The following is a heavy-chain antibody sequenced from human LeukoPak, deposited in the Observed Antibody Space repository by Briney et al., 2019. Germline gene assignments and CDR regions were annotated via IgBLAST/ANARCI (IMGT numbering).Heavy chain of an antibody. CDR3: ARGAYYYDSSGYNWYFDL. J-gene: IGHJ2*01. CDR1: GVSISRYY. V-gene: IGHV4-59*01. CDR2: IYDSGST. Sequence: SETLSLTCSVSGVSISRYYWSWIRQPPGKGLEWIGYIYDSGSTNYNPSLKSRVTISVDTSKKQFSLNLSSVTAADTAVYYCARGAYYYDSSGYNWYFDLWGRDTLVTVSS. D-gene: IGHD3-22*01.